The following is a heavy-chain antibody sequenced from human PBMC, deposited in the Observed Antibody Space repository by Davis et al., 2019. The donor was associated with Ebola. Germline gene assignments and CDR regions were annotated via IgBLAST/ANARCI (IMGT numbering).Heavy chain of an antibody. V-gene: IGHV3-30-3*01. CDR3: AGHTAMVY. Sequence: PGGSLRLSCAASGFTFSSYAMHWVRQAPGKGLEWVAVISYDGSNKYYADPVKGRFTISRDNSKNKLYLQINSLRAEDTAVYYCAGHTAMVYWGQGTLVTVSS. CDR2: ISYDGSNK. J-gene: IGHJ4*02. D-gene: IGHD5-18*01. CDR1: GFTFSSYA.